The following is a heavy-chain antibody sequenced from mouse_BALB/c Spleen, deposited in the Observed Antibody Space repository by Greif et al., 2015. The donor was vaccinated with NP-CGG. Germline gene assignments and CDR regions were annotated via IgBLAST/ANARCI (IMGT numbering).Heavy chain of an antibody. CDR1: GFDFSRYW. D-gene: IGHD1-1*01. CDR2: INPDSSTI. J-gene: IGHJ1*01. V-gene: IGHV4-1*02. Sequence: EVMLVESGGGLVQPGGSLKLSCAASGFDFSRYWMSWVRQAPGKGLEWIGEINPDSSTINYTPSLKDKFIIPRDNAKNTLYLQMSKVRSEDAALYYCARRCYYGRYFDVWGAGTTVTVSS. CDR3: ARRCYYGRYFDV.